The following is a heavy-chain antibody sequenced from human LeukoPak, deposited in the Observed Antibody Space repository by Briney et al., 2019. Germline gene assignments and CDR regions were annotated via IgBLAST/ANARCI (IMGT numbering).Heavy chain of an antibody. CDR1: GYTITGYY. Sequence: GASVKVSCKAFGYTITGYYIHWVRQAPGQGLEWMGWINPNNGGTNSAQKFQGRVTMTRDTSIGTAYIELNRLTYDDTAVYYCGRDRHWHQGNFDYGGQGTLVTVSS. V-gene: IGHV1-2*02. D-gene: IGHD1-1*01. J-gene: IGHJ4*02. CDR3: GRDRHWHQGNFDY. CDR2: INPNNGGT.